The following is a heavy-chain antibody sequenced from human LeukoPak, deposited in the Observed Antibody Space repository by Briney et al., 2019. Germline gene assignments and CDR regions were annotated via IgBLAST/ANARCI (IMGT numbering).Heavy chain of an antibody. D-gene: IGHD3-10*01. V-gene: IGHV3-7*01. CDR2: IKDDGSDE. Sequence: GGSLRLSCAASGFTFSNYWMTWVRQAPGKGLEWVANIKDDGSDENYVDSVKGRFTISRDNAKNSLYLQMNSLRAEDTAVYYCAKTRGFGELFFDYWGQGTLVTVSS. J-gene: IGHJ4*02. CDR1: GFTFSNYW. CDR3: AKTRGFGELFFDY.